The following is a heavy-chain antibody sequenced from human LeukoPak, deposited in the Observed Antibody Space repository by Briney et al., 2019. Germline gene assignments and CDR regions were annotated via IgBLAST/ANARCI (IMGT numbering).Heavy chain of an antibody. CDR1: GDSVSSKSAA. CDR2: TYYRSKWST. D-gene: IGHD3-16*01. V-gene: IGHV6-1*01. J-gene: IGHJ4*02. Sequence: QTLSHTCAISGDSVSSKSAAWNWVRQSPSRGLEWLGRTYYRSKWSTDYALSVKSRITVNPDTSKNQFSLQLNSVTPEDTAVYYCARQNLGGFDYWGQGTLVTVSS. CDR3: ARQNLGGFDY.